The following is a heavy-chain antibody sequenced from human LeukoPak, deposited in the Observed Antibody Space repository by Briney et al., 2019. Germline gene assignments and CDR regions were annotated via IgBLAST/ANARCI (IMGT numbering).Heavy chain of an antibody. CDR2: IWSDGSNR. CDR3: ARDAQRGFDYSNSLRY. J-gene: IGHJ4*01. Sequence: GGSLRLSCAASGFIFSHYGMHWVRQAPGKGLEWVAVIWSDGSNRFYAGSVKGRFTISRDNAQNTVLLQINSLRAEDTAMYYCARDAQRGFDYSNSLRYWGQGTLVTVSS. CDR1: GFIFSHYG. V-gene: IGHV3-33*01. D-gene: IGHD4-11*01.